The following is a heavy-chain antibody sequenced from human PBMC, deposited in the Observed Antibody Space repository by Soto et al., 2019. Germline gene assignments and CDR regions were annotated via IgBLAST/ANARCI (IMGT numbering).Heavy chain of an antibody. CDR2: IYYSGST. V-gene: IGHV4-59*01. CDR1: GGSISSFY. CDR3: AREYSTSSSLDY. J-gene: IGHJ4*02. D-gene: IGHD6-6*01. Sequence: SETLSLTCSVSGGSISSFYWSWIRQPPGKGLEWIGYIYYSGSTNYNPSLKSRVTISVDTPKNQFSLKLSSVTAADTAVYYCAREYSTSSSLDYWGQGTLVTVSS.